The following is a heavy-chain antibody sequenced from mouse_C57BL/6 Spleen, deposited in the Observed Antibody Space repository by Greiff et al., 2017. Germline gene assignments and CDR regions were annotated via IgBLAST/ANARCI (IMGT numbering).Heavy chain of an antibody. CDR1: GFTFSDYY. Sequence: EVKLVESGGGLVQPGGSLKLSCAASGFTFSDYYMYWVRQTPEKRLEWVAYISNGGGSTYYPDTVKGRFTISRDNAKNTLYLQMSRLKSEDTAMYYCARQGIYDGYYYYFDYWGQGTTLTVSS. D-gene: IGHD2-3*01. J-gene: IGHJ2*01. CDR3: ARQGIYDGYYYYFDY. CDR2: ISNGGGST. V-gene: IGHV5-12*01.